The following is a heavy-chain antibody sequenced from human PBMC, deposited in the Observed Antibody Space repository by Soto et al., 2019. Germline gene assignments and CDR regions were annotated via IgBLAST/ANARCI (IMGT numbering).Heavy chain of an antibody. J-gene: IGHJ5*02. V-gene: IGHV3-30-3*01. D-gene: IGHD6-13*01. CDR3: TRDSEAPSGTFRFDP. CDR1: GFTFSRYA. CDR2: ISYDGNNK. Sequence: PGGSLRLSCAASGFTFSRYAMHWVRQAPGKGLEWVAVISYDGNNKFYADSVKGRFTISRDNSKNMLDLQMNTLRPEDTAVYYCTRDSEAPSGTFRFDPWGQGTLVTVSS.